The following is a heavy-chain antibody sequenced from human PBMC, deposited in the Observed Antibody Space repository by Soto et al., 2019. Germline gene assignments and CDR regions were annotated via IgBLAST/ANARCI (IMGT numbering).Heavy chain of an antibody. CDR3: AKNSGWFNT. CDR2: IDGSGGAT. V-gene: IGHV3-23*01. CDR1: GFPFGITD. D-gene: IGHD3-10*01. J-gene: IGHJ5*02. Sequence: QVLDSGGDLVQPGGSLRLSCAASGFPFGITDMSWVRQAPGKGLEWVSTIDGSGGATHYADSVKGRFTISRDNSKNTGFLQMSSLSAEDTAVYYCAKNSGWFNTWGQGTLVTVSS.